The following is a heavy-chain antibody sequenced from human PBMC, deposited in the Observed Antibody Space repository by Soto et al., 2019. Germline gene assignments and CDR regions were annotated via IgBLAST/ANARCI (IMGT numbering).Heavy chain of an antibody. CDR3: ARAVRSGSYPYYYYGMDV. CDR2: ISWNSGRI. V-gene: IGHV3-9*01. Sequence: GGSLRLSCATSGFTFDDYVMHWVRQAPGKGLEWVSVISWNSGRIDYADSVKGRFTISRDNAKNTLYLQMNSLRAEDTAVFYCARAVRSGSYPYYYYGMDVWGQGTTVTVSS. D-gene: IGHD3-10*01. CDR1: GFTFDDYV. J-gene: IGHJ6*02.